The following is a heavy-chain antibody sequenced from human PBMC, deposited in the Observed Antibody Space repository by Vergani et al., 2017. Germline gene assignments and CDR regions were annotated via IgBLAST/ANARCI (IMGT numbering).Heavy chain of an antibody. CDR2: INRRGRT. CDR1: GGSFSGYH. CDR3: ARARCYSVWGLLVD. V-gene: IGHV4-34*01. J-gene: IGHJ4*02. Sequence: QVQLQQLGAGLLKPSETLSLTCAVYGGSFSGYHWSWIRQPPGKGLEWIGEINRRGRTNYNPSLKSRVTISVDTSKNHFSLKLRSVAAADTAVCYCARARCYSVWGLLVDWGQGTLVTVSS. D-gene: IGHD3-16*01.